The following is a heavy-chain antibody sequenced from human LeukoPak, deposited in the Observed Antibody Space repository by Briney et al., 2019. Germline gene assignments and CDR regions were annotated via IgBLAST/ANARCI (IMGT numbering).Heavy chain of an antibody. CDR1: RYTFNTYY. CDR3: ARGPRGQRFDY. J-gene: IGHJ4*02. Sequence: ASVKVSCKASRYTFNTYYIHWVRQAPGQGLEWMGLINPGGGDTSYAQNLQGRVTMTRDTSTSTVYLELSNLRSEDTAVYYCARGPRGQRFDYWGQGTLVTVSS. CDR2: INPGGGDT. V-gene: IGHV1-46*02. D-gene: IGHD1-1*01.